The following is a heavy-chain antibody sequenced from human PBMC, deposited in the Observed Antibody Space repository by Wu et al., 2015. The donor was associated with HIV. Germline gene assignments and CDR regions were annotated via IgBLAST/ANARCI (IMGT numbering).Heavy chain of an antibody. Sequence: QVQLAQSGAEVKKPGASVKVSCKASGYTFTDYYMHWVRQAPGQGLEWMGWINPNSGGTTYAQKFQGRVTMTRDTSIGTAYMELSRLRSDDTAVYHCASGSYADFEFWGQGTLVTVSS. D-gene: IGHD1-26*01. CDR2: INPNSGGT. CDR1: GYTFTDYY. J-gene: IGHJ4*02. CDR3: ASGSYADFEF. V-gene: IGHV1-2*02.